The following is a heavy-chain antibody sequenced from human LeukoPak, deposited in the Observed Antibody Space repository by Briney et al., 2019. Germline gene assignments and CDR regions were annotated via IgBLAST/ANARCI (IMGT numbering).Heavy chain of an antibody. Sequence: ASVKVSCKASGYTFTNYGISWVRQAPGQGLEWMGRIIPILGIANYAQKFQGRVTITADKSTSTAYMELSSLRSEDTAVYYCARDQTQAYCGGDCYPTWFDPWGQGTLVTVSS. CDR2: IIPILGIA. CDR3: ARDQTQAYCGGDCYPTWFDP. D-gene: IGHD2-21*02. CDR1: GYTFTNYG. V-gene: IGHV1-69*04. J-gene: IGHJ5*02.